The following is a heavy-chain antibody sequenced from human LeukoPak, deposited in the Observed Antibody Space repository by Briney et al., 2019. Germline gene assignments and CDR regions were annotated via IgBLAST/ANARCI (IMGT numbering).Heavy chain of an antibody. CDR3: ARFPLDIYYYDSSGYYAAYFDY. CDR2: FIPILGIA. CDR1: GGTFSSYA. J-gene: IGHJ4*02. Sequence: SVKVSCKASGGTFSSYAISWVRQAPGQGLEWMGRFIPILGIANYAQKFQGRVTITADKSTSTAYMELSSLRSEDTAVYYCARFPLDIYYYDSSGYYAAYFDYWGQGTLVTVSS. D-gene: IGHD3-22*01. V-gene: IGHV1-69*04.